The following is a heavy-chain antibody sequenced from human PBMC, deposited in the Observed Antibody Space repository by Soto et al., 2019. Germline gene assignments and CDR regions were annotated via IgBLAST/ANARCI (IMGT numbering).Heavy chain of an antibody. Sequence: GGSLRLSCAASAFKFSDYYMSWVRQAPGKGLEWVSYISGSGDVIYYADSVKGRFTISRDNDKKSVHLQMDTLRAEDTALYYCARAPDCGEGSCYRHFDLWGQGTRVTVSS. V-gene: IGHV3-11*01. J-gene: IGHJ4*02. CDR1: AFKFSDYY. CDR3: ARAPDCGEGSCYRHFDL. D-gene: IGHD2-15*01. CDR2: ISGSGDVI.